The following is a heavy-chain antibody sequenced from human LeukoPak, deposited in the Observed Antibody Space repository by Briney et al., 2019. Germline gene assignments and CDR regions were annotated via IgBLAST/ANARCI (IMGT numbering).Heavy chain of an antibody. D-gene: IGHD3-10*01. Sequence: GGSLRLSCAASGFTFSSYWMHWVRQAPGKGLVWVSRINSDGSSTSYADSVKGRFTISRDNAKNALYLQMNSLRAEDTAVYYCARFSEFGELSGYWGQGTLVTVSS. CDR1: GFTFSSYW. CDR3: ARFSEFGELSGY. V-gene: IGHV3-74*01. CDR2: INSDGSST. J-gene: IGHJ4*02.